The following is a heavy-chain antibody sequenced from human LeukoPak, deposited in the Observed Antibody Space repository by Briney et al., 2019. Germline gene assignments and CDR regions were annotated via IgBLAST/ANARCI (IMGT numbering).Heavy chain of an antibody. D-gene: IGHD6-19*01. Sequence: SETLSLTCTVSGGPVSSGSYYWSWIRQPPGKGLEWIGYIYYSGSTNYNPSLKSRVTISVDTSKNQFSLKLSSVTAADTAVYYCASQQWLVTRPFDYWGQGTLVTVSS. V-gene: IGHV4-61*01. CDR2: IYYSGST. J-gene: IGHJ4*02. CDR1: GGPVSSGSYY. CDR3: ASQQWLVTRPFDY.